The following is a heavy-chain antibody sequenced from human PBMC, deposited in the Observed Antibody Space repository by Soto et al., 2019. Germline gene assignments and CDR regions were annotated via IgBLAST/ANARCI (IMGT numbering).Heavy chain of an antibody. CDR1: GLTFSSYA. CDR2: ISDSGGNT. CDR3: AKGRSGSSTSCYNY. Sequence: TGGSLRLSCAVSGLTFSSYAMSWVRQAPGKGLEWVSGISDSGGNTYYADSVKGRFTISRDNSKNTLYLQLNSLSPEDTAVYYCAKGRSGSSTSCYNYWGQGTLVTVSS. V-gene: IGHV3-23*01. D-gene: IGHD2-2*02. J-gene: IGHJ4*02.